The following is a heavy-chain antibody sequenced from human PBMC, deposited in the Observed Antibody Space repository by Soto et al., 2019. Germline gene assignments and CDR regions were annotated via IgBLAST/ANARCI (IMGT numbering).Heavy chain of an antibody. J-gene: IGHJ4*02. CDR1: GFTFSSYE. V-gene: IGHV3-48*03. Sequence: GGSLRLSCAASGFTFSSYEMNWVRQAPGKGLEWVSYISSSGSTIYYADSVKGRFTISRDNAKNSLYLQMNSLRAEDPAVYYCARAGQQLVREGCFDYWGQGTLVTFSS. CDR2: ISSSGSTI. D-gene: IGHD6-6*01. CDR3: ARAGQQLVREGCFDY.